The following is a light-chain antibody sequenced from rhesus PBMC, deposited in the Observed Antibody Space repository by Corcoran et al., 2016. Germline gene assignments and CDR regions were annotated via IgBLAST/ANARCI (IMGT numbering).Light chain of an antibody. V-gene: IGKV1-33*01. CDR1: QGISKH. CDR2: DAS. J-gene: IGKJ4*01. CDR3: RQRKSYPLT. Sequence: DIQMTQSPSSLSASAGDTVTITCQASQGISKHFAWYQQKPGKAPKLLIYDASHLQSGVPSRFSGSGSGTEITLTISSLQSEDFATYYCRQRKSYPLTFGEGTKVEIK.